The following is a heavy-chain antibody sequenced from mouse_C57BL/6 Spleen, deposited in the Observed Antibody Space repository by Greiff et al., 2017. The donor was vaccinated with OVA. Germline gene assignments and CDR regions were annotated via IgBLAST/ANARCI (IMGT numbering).Heavy chain of an antibody. CDR2: IYPGDGDT. CDR1: GYAFSSYW. Sequence: VKLQESGAELVKPGASVKISCKASGYAFSSYWMNWVKQRPGKGLEWIGQIYPGDGDTNYNGKFKGKATLTADKSSSTAYMQLSSLTSEDSAVYFCAREEAIYDSSFAYWGQGTLVTVSA. V-gene: IGHV1-80*01. D-gene: IGHD2-3*01. CDR3: AREEAIYDSSFAY. J-gene: IGHJ3*01.